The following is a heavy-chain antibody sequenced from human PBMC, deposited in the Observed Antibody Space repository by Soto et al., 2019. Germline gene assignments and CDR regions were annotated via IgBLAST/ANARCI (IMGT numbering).Heavy chain of an antibody. J-gene: IGHJ4*02. D-gene: IGHD3-10*01. CDR3: ARDIGSYAYGEGY. CDR2: VYSSGTT. V-gene: IGHV4-4*07. Sequence: SETLSLTCSVSGGSINSYWWSWIRQPAGKGLEWIGRVYSSGTTDYNPSLNSLATLSVETSKNQFSLKLSSVTDADTAVYYCARDIGSYAYGEGYWGQGSQVTVSS. CDR1: GGSINSYW.